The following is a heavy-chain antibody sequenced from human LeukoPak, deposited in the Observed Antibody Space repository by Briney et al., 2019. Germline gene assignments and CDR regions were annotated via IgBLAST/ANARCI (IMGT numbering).Heavy chain of an antibody. CDR3: ARPSIDDAFDI. D-gene: IGHD3-16*02. V-gene: IGHV4-39*01. Sequence: PSETLSLTCTVSGGSISSYYWGWIRQPPGKGLEWIGSIYYSGSTYYNPSLKSRVTISVDTSKNQFSLKLSSVTAADTAVYYCARPSIDDAFDIWGQGTMVTVSS. CDR2: IYYSGST. CDR1: GGSISSYY. J-gene: IGHJ3*02.